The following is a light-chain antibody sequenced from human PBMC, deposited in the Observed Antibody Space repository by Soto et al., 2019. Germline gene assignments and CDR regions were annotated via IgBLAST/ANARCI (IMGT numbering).Light chain of an antibody. J-gene: IGLJ1*01. Sequence: QSDLTQPRSVSGSPGQSVTISCTGTSSDVGGYNYVSWYQQHPGKAPKHMIYDVSKRPAGVPDRFSGSKSGNTASLTISGLHVEDEADYFYCSYAGSYTTLYVFGTGTKLTVL. CDR2: DVS. V-gene: IGLV2-11*01. CDR3: CSYAGSYTTLYV. CDR1: SSDVGGYNY.